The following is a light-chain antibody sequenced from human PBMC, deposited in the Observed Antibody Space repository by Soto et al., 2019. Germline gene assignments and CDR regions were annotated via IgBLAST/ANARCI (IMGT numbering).Light chain of an antibody. Sequence: EIVMTQSPATLSVSPGGRATLAGRASRSVSSNLACCQQKPGQAPRLLIYGASNRATGIPARFSGSGSGTEFTLSISSLQSEDFAVYYCQQSDNWPPITVGPVTRLEIK. V-gene: IGKV3-15*01. CDR3: QQSDNWPPIT. CDR2: GAS. J-gene: IGKJ5*01. CDR1: RSVSSN.